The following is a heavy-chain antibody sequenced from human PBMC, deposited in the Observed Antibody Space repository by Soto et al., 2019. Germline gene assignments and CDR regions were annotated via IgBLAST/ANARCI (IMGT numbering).Heavy chain of an antibody. V-gene: IGHV3-30*18. D-gene: IGHD6-19*01. CDR2: ISYDGSNK. Sequence: SLRLSCAASGFTFSSYGMHWVRQAPGRGLEWVAVISYDGSNKYYADSVKGRFTISRDNSKNTLYLQMNSLRAEDTAVYYCAKNAGSGASKTAFDIWGQGTMVTVSS. CDR1: GFTFSSYG. J-gene: IGHJ3*02. CDR3: AKNAGSGASKTAFDI.